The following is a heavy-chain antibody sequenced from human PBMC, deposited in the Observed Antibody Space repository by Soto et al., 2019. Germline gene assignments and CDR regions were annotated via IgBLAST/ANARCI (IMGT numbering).Heavy chain of an antibody. CDR3: ARSLTYDFWSGYHQYNWFDP. Sequence: GESLKISCKGSGYSFTSYWIGWVRQMPGKGLEWMGIIYPGDSDTRYSPSFQGQVTISADKSISTAYLQWSSLKASDTAMYYCARSLTYDFWSGYHQYNWFDPWGQGTLVTVSS. V-gene: IGHV5-51*01. CDR2: IYPGDSDT. CDR1: GYSFTSYW. J-gene: IGHJ5*02. D-gene: IGHD3-3*01.